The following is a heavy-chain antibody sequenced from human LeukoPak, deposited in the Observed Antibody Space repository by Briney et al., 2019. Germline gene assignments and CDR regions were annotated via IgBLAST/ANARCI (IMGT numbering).Heavy chain of an antibody. CDR3: ARHLGYSYGVLSY. V-gene: IGHV4-39*01. Sequence: SETLSLTCTVSGGSISSSSYYWGWIRQPPGKGLEWIGSLYYSGSTYYNPSLKSRVTISVDTSKNQFSLKLSSVTAADTAVYYCARHLGYSYGVLSYWGQGTLVTVSS. CDR1: GGSISSSSYY. J-gene: IGHJ4*02. CDR2: LYYSGST. D-gene: IGHD5-18*01.